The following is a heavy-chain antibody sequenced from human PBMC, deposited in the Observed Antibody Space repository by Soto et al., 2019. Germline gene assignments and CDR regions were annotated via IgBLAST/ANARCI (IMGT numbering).Heavy chain of an antibody. CDR3: ARTLPLGIWGGGAFDI. Sequence: GASVKVSCKASGYTFTSYAMHWVRQAPGQRLEWMGWMNAHNGNTKYSQKFQGRVTMTRDTSTSTAYMELSSLRSEDTAVYYCARTLPLGIWGGGAFDIWGQGTMVTVSS. CDR1: GYTFTSYA. D-gene: IGHD3-16*01. V-gene: IGHV1-3*01. CDR2: MNAHNGNT. J-gene: IGHJ3*02.